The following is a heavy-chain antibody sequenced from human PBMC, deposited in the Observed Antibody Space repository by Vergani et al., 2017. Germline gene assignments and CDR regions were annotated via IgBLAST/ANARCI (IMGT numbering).Heavy chain of an antibody. V-gene: IGHV1-46*03. Sequence: QVQVVQSGAEVKKSGASVKVSCKTSGYTFSNYYMHWVRQAPGQGLEWMGIINPSGGHTNYAQKFQGRVTMTRDTSTSTVYMELSSLRSEDTAIYYCARGDYDILTGYRYWRQGTLVTDSA. D-gene: IGHD3-9*01. J-gene: IGHJ4*02. CDR1: GYTFSNYY. CDR3: ARGDYDILTGYRY. CDR2: INPSGGHT.